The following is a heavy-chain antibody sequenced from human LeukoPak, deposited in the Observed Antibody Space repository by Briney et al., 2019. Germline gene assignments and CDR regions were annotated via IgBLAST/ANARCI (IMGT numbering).Heavy chain of an antibody. J-gene: IGHJ4*02. V-gene: IGHV3-33*01. D-gene: IGHD2-8*01. CDR2: MWYDDSNK. Sequence: GGSLRLSCVASGFTFSRYGMHGVRQAPGKGLEGWAVMWYDDSNKFYGDSVKGRFTRSRDISKSTLYLQMNSLRAEDTAVYYCARDSCTNGVCEIDYWGQGTLVTVSS. CDR1: GFTFSRYG. CDR3: ARDSCTNGVCEIDY.